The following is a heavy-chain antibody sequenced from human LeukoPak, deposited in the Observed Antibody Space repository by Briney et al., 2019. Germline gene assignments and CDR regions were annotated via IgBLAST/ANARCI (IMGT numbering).Heavy chain of an antibody. CDR2: MNPNSGNT. CDR1: GYTFTSYD. Sequence: GASVKVSCKASGYTFTSYDINWVRQATGQGLEWMGWMNPNSGNTGYAQKFQGRVTMTRNTSISTAYMELSSLRSEDTAVYYCASCGSGRDWFDPWGQGTLVTVSS. V-gene: IGHV1-8*01. J-gene: IGHJ5*02. CDR3: ASCGSGRDWFDP. D-gene: IGHD3-10*01.